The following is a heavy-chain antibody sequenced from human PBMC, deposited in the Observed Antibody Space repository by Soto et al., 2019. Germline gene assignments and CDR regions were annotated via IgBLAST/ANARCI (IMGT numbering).Heavy chain of an antibody. J-gene: IGHJ3*02. Sequence: QVQLVQSGAEVKKPGSSVKVSCKASGGTFSSYAISWVRQAPGQGLEWMGGIIPIFGTANYAQKFQGRVTITADESTSTAYMELSSLRSEDTAVYYCARGARIAAAPTPKASFDIWGQGTMVTVSS. CDR3: ARGARIAAAPTPKASFDI. D-gene: IGHD6-13*01. CDR2: IIPIFGTA. CDR1: GGTFSSYA. V-gene: IGHV1-69*01.